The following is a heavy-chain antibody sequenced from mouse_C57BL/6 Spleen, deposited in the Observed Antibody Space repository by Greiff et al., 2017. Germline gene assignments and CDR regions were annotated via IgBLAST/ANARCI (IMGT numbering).Heavy chain of an antibody. J-gene: IGHJ2*01. Sequence: VQLQQPGAELVKPGASVKMSCKASGYTFTSYWITWVKQRPGQGLEWIGDIYPGSGSTNYNEKFKSKATLTVDTSSSTAYMQLSSLTSEDSAVYYCARCYYGIYYFDYWGQGTTLTVSS. D-gene: IGHD2-1*01. CDR3: ARCYYGIYYFDY. CDR2: IYPGSGST. V-gene: IGHV1-55*01. CDR1: GYTFTSYW.